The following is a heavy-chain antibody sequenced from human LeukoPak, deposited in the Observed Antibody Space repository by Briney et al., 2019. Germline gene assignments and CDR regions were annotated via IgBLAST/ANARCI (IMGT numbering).Heavy chain of an antibody. V-gene: IGHV3-33*01. Sequence: GGALRLSCAASVFSFSSYSMHWVRQTPGKGLESVAFIWYVGSNKYYTDSVRGRVTISRDNSKNSLYLQMNSLRAEDTAVYYCARDTTVTSYYYYYYYMDVWGKGTTVTVSS. CDR1: VFSFSSYS. CDR2: IWYVGSNK. CDR3: ARDTTVTSYYYYYYYMDV. J-gene: IGHJ6*03. D-gene: IGHD4-17*01.